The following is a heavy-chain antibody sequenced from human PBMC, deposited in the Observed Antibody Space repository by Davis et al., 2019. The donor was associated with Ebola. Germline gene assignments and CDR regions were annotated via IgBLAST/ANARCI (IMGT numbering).Heavy chain of an antibody. Sequence: SETLSLTCTVSGGSVSSRTYYWAWIRQFPGKGLEWIGSLYYSATTYYNPSLNSRIIISVDTARNQFSLNLSSVTAADTAVYYCASTGEMATNDYWGQGTLVTVSS. D-gene: IGHD5-24*01. J-gene: IGHJ4*02. CDR2: LYYSATT. CDR1: GGSVSSRTYY. CDR3: ASTGEMATNDY. V-gene: IGHV4-39*01.